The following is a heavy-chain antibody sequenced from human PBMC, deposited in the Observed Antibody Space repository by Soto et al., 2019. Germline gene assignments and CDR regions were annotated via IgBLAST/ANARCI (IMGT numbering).Heavy chain of an antibody. Sequence: ASVKFSCKASGYTFNSHAIHWVRQAPGQMPECMVWINAGNGNTKYXXNFKGRVXXTRDTFATTVXMELTXLTSEDSAVYYCARYQSGNGWYVNWFDPXX. CDR1: GYTFNSHA. D-gene: IGHD6-19*01. CDR2: INAGNGNT. V-gene: IGHV1-3*01. J-gene: IGHJ5*02. CDR3: ARYQSGNGWYVNWFDP.